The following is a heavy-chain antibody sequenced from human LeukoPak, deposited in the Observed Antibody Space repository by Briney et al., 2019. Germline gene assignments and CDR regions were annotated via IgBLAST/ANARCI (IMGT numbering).Heavy chain of an antibody. CDR3: ARANYYDSSGYYAN. V-gene: IGHV4-4*07. J-gene: IGHJ4*02. D-gene: IGHD3-22*01. Sequence: SETLSLTCTVSGGSISGYYWSWIRQPAGKGLEWIGRIYTSGSTNYNPSLKSRVTMSVDTSKNQFSLKLSSVTAADTAVYYCARANYYDSSGYYANWGQGTLVTVSS. CDR2: IYTSGST. CDR1: GGSISGYY.